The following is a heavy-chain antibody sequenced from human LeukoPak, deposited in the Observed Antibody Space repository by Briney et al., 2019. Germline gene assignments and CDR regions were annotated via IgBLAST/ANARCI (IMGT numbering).Heavy chain of an antibody. CDR3: ARGGNYGSGSYLHYYYGMDV. J-gene: IGHJ6*02. D-gene: IGHD3-10*01. CDR1: GFTFSNYA. CDR2: ISSSSSYI. Sequence: GGSLRLSCAASGFTFSNYAMSWVRQAPGKGLEWVSSISSSSSYIYYADSVKGRFTISRDNAKNSLYLQMNSLRAEDTAVYYCARGGNYGSGSYLHYYYGMDVWGQGTTVTVSS. V-gene: IGHV3-21*01.